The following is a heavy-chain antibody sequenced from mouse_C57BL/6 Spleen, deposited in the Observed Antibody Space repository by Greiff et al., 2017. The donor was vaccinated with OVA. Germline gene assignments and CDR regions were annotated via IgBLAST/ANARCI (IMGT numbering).Heavy chain of an antibody. CDR3: ARLTGTG. D-gene: IGHD4-1*01. J-gene: IGHJ2*01. Sequence: VKLVESGGGLVKPGGSLKLSCAASGFTFSSYAMSWVRQTPEKRLEWVATISDGGSYTYYPDNVKGRFTISRDNAKNNLYLQMSHLKSEDTAMXYCARLTGTGWGQGTTLTVSS. V-gene: IGHV5-4*03. CDR2: ISDGGSYT. CDR1: GFTFSSYA.